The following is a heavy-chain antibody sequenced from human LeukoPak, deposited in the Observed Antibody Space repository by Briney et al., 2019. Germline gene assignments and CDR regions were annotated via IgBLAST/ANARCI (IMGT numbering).Heavy chain of an antibody. D-gene: IGHD3-10*01. CDR1: GYTFTSYG. Sequence: SVKVSCKASGYTFTSYGISWVRQAPGQGLEWMGRIIPILGIANYAHKFQGRVTITADKSTSTAYMELSSLRSEDTAVYFCARERNNYASGSYGPMDVWGKGTTVTVSS. CDR3: ARERNNYASGSYGPMDV. J-gene: IGHJ6*03. V-gene: IGHV1-69*04. CDR2: IIPILGIA.